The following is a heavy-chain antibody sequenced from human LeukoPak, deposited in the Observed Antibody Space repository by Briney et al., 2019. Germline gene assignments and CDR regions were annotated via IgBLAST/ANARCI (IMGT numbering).Heavy chain of an antibody. J-gene: IGHJ4*02. Sequence: GGSLRLSCAASGFTFSSYSMNWVRQAPGKGLEWVSSISSSSSYIYYADSVKGRFTISRDNAKNSLYQQMNSLRAEDTAVYYCARDRVSVATIPEAGYWGQGTLVTVSS. D-gene: IGHD5-12*01. CDR2: ISSSSSYI. CDR1: GFTFSSYS. CDR3: ARDRVSVATIPEAGY. V-gene: IGHV3-21*01.